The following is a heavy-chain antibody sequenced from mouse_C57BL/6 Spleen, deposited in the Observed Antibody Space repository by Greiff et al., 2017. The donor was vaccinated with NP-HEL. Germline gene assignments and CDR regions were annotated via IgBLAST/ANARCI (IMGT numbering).Heavy chain of an antibody. CDR3: ARLLRDYAMDY. CDR1: GYSITSGYY. J-gene: IGHJ4*01. CDR2: ISYDGSN. D-gene: IGHD1-1*01. Sequence: EVKLEESGPGLVKPSQSLSLTCSVTGYSITSGYYWNWIRQFPGNKLEWMGYISYDGSNNYNPSLKNRISITRDTSKNQFFLKLNSVTTEDTATYYCARLLRDYAMDYWGQGTSVTVSS. V-gene: IGHV3-6*01.